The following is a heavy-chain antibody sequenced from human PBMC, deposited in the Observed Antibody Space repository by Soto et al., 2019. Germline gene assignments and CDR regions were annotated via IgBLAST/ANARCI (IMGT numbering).Heavy chain of an antibody. J-gene: IGHJ6*02. CDR2: ISFDGSNK. CDR3: ARDWDRAMVYGFYSCYGMDV. D-gene: IGHD5-18*01. Sequence: QVPLVESGGGVVQPGRSLRLSCAASGFTFSSHAMHWVRQAPGKGLEWVAVISFDGSNKYYADSVKGRFTISRDNSKNTMYLLTHSLRAEDTAVYYCARDWDRAMVYGFYSCYGMDVWGQGTTVTVSS. V-gene: IGHV3-30-3*01. CDR1: GFTFSSHA.